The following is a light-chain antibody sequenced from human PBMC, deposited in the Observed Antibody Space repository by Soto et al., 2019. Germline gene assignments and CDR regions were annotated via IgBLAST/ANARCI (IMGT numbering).Light chain of an antibody. CDR2: KVS. CDR1: SSDVGGNKY. CDR3: CSYAGSYTYV. Sequence: QSVLTQPASVSGSPGQSITISCTGTSSDVGGNKYVSWYQQYPGKVPKLLINKVSKRPSGVPDRFSGSKSGNTASLTISGLQAEDEADYYCCSYAGSYTYVFGSGTKVTVL. V-gene: IGLV2-11*01. J-gene: IGLJ1*01.